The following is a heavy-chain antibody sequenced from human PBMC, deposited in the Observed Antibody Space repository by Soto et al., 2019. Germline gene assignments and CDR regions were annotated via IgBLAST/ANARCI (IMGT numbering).Heavy chain of an antibody. J-gene: IGHJ6*02. CDR3: ARDVVVVVAATDYYYYGMDV. V-gene: IGHV6-1*01. Sequence: SQTLSLTCAISGDSVSSNSAAWNWIRQSPSRGLEWLGRTYYRSKWYNDYAVSVKSRITINPDTSKNQFSLRLNSVTPEDTAVYYCARDVVVVVAATDYYYYGMDVWGQGTTVTVSS. CDR1: GDSVSSNSAA. CDR2: TYYRSKWYN. D-gene: IGHD2-15*01.